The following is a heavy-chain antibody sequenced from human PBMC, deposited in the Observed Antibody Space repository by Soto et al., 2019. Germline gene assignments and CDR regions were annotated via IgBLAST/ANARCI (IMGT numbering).Heavy chain of an antibody. Sequence: SETLSLTCTVSGGSISSGGYYWSWIRQHPGKGLEWIGYIYYSGSTYYNPSLKSRVTISVDTSKNQLSLKLSSVTAADTAVYYCARVPLPYDSSGYRFDYWGQGTLVTVSS. CDR1: GGSISSGGYY. CDR3: ARVPLPYDSSGYRFDY. J-gene: IGHJ4*02. D-gene: IGHD3-22*01. V-gene: IGHV4-31*03. CDR2: IYYSGST.